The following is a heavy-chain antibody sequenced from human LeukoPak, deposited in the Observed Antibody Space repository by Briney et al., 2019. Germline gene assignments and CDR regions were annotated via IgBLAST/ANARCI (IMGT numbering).Heavy chain of an antibody. CDR1: GFTFSSYW. CDR3: ARDRTKLRFLGYFDY. D-gene: IGHD3-3*01. V-gene: IGHV3-74*01. CDR2: INSDGSST. Sequence: PGGSLRLSCAASGFTFSSYWMHWVRQAPGKGLVWVSRINSDGSSTTYADSVKGRFTISRDNAQNTLYLQMNSLRAEDTAVYYCARDRTKLRFLGYFDYWGQGTLVTVSS. J-gene: IGHJ4*02.